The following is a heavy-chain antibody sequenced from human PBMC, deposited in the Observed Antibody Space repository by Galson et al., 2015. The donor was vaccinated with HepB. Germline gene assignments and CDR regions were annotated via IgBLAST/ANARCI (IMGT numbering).Heavy chain of an antibody. J-gene: IGHJ5*02. D-gene: IGHD5-18*01. CDR2: IKQDGSEK. CDR3: ARSGYSYGSSWFDP. Sequence: SLRLSCAASGFTFSSYWMSWVRQAPGKGLEWVANIKQDGSEKYYVDSVKGRFTISRDNAKNSLYLQMNSLRAEDTAVYYCARSGYSYGSSWFDPWGQGTLVTVSS. V-gene: IGHV3-7*03. CDR1: GFTFSSYW.